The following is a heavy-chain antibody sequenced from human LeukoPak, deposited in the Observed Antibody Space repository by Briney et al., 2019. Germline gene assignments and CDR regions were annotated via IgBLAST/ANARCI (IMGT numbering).Heavy chain of an antibody. D-gene: IGHD3-3*02. V-gene: IGHV4-4*09. CDR2: MYMSGSA. CDR3: ARHMHFWSKPYFDL. Sequence: SETLSLICTVSGGSISTYYWSWIRQPPGKGLEWIGYMYMSGSAYYNLSLKSRVTISVDTSKNQFSLKLSSVTAADTAVYYCARHMHFWSKPYFDLWGRGTLVTVSS. J-gene: IGHJ2*01. CDR1: GGSISTYY.